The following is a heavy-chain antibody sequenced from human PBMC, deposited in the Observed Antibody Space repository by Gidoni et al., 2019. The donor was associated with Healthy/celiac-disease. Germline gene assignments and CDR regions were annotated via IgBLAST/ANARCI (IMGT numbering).Heavy chain of an antibody. CDR1: GFTFSSYS. CDR2: ISSSSSTI. J-gene: IGHJ4*02. V-gene: IGHV3-48*01. Sequence: EVQLVESGGGLVQPGGSLRLSCAASGFTFSSYSMNWVRQAPGKGLEWVSYISSSSSTIYYADSVKGRFTISRDNAKNSLYLQMNSLRAEDTAVYYCARDYCSGGSCYSSDYWGQGTLVTVSS. D-gene: IGHD2-15*01. CDR3: ARDYCSGGSCYSSDY.